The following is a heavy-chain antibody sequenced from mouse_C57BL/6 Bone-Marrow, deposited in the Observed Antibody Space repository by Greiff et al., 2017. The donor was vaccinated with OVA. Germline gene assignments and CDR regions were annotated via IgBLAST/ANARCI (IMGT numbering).Heavy chain of an antibody. CDR2: IYPGGGYT. V-gene: IGHV1-63*01. Sequence: VQGVESGAELVRPGTSVKMSCKASGYTFTNYWIGWAKQRPGHGLEWIGDIYPGGGYTNYNEKFKGKATLTADKSSSTAYMQFSSLTSEDSAIYYCARWGITTVYWGQGTTLTVSS. CDR1: GYTFTNYW. D-gene: IGHD1-1*01. CDR3: ARWGITTVY. J-gene: IGHJ2*01.